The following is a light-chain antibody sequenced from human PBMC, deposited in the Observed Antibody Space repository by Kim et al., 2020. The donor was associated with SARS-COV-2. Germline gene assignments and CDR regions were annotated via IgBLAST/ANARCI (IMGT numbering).Light chain of an antibody. CDR1: QNINSW. J-gene: IGKJ1*01. V-gene: IGKV1-5*03. Sequence: AFVAGRVTIPCRASQNINSWLAWYQQRPGKAPKLLIYQASSLKSGVPSRFSGSGSGTEFTLTITSLQPDDFATYYCQQYNSHLWTFGQGTKVDIK. CDR3: QQYNSHLWT. CDR2: QAS.